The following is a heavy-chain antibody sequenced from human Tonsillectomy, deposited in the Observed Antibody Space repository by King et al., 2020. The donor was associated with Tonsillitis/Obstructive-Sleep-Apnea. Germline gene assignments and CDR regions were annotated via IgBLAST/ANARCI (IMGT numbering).Heavy chain of an antibody. V-gene: IGHV1-46*01. CDR2: INPSGGST. CDR3: TRDSPITGSTFDY. Sequence: VQLVESGAEVKKPGASVKVSCKASGYTFTSYYMNWMRQAPGQGLEWMGIINPSGGSTSYAQKVQGRVTMTRDTSTSTIYMELSSLRSDDTAVYYCTRDSPITGSTFDYWGQGTLVTVSS. J-gene: IGHJ4*02. D-gene: IGHD1-14*01. CDR1: GYTFTSYY.